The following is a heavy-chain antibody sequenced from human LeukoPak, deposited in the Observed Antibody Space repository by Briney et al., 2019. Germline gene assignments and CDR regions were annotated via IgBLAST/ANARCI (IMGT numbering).Heavy chain of an antibody. D-gene: IGHD3-10*02. CDR3: ACRMFASNWFQP. Sequence: GESLKISCQGSGYSFIDYWIGWVRPMPGKGLEWMAVIYPGDSRTRYNPSFQGQVTISADQSINTAYLEWNSLKASDTALYYCACRMFASNWFQPWGQGTLVTVSS. CDR2: IYPGDSRT. CDR1: GYSFIDYW. V-gene: IGHV5-51*01. J-gene: IGHJ5*02.